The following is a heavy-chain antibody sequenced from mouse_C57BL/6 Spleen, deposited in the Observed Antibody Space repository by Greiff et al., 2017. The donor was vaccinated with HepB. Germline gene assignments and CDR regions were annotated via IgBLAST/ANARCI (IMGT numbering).Heavy chain of an antibody. V-gene: IGHV1-82*01. J-gene: IGHJ4*01. Sequence: QVQLQQSGPELVKPGASVKISCKASGYAFSSSWMNWVKQRPGKGLEWIGRIYPGDGDTNYNGKFKGKATLTADKSSSTAYMQLSSLTSEDSAVYFCARSHYSNYLRGMDYWGQGTSVTVSS. D-gene: IGHD2-5*01. CDR2: IYPGDGDT. CDR3: ARSHYSNYLRGMDY. CDR1: GYAFSSSW.